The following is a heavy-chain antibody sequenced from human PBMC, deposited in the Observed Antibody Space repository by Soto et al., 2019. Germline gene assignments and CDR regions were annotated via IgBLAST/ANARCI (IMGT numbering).Heavy chain of an antibody. CDR3: ARGEAARPGYFDY. CDR2: INSDGSST. V-gene: IGHV3-74*01. CDR1: GFTFSSYW. J-gene: IGHJ4*02. Sequence: WGSLRLSCAASGFTFSSYWMHWVRQAPGKGLVWVSRINSDGSSTSYADSVKGRFTISRDNAKNTLYLQMNSLRAEDTAVYYCARGEAARPGYFDYWGQGTLVTVSS. D-gene: IGHD6-6*01.